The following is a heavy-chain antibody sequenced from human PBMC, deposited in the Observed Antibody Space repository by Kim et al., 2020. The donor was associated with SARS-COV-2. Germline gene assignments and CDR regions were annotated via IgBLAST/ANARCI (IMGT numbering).Heavy chain of an antibody. J-gene: IGHJ4*02. CDR2: ISYDGSNK. CDR3: ASPQTSDIVAPTGY. D-gene: IGHD5-12*01. Sequence: GGSLRLSCAASGFTFSSYAMHWVRQAPGKGLEWVAVISYDGSNKYYADSVKGRFTISRDNSKNTLYLQMNSLRAEDTAVYYCASPQTSDIVAPTGYWGQGTLVTVSS. CDR1: GFTFSSYA. V-gene: IGHV3-30*04.